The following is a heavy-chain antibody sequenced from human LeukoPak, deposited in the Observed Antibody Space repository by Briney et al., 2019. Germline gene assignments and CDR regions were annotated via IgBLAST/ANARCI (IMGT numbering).Heavy chain of an antibody. Sequence: SETLSLTCTVSGGSISNYYWSWIRQPSGKGLEWIGYIYYSGSTNYSPSLKSRVTISVDTSKNQFSVKLTSVTAADTAVHYCARHRGGSSSWHFDYWGQGTLVTVSS. J-gene: IGHJ4*02. D-gene: IGHD6-13*01. CDR1: GGSISNYY. CDR3: ARHRGGSSSWHFDY. CDR2: IYYSGST. V-gene: IGHV4-59*08.